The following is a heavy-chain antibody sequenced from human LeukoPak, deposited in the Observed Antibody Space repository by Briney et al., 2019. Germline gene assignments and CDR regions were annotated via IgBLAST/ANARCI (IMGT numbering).Heavy chain of an antibody. Sequence: SVKVSCKASGGTFISYAISWVRQAPGQGLEWMGGIIPIFGTANYAQKFQGRVTITADKSTSTAYMELSSLRSEDTAVYYCASFDYSNYGALGYWGQGTLVTVSS. CDR1: GGTFISYA. CDR2: IIPIFGTA. D-gene: IGHD4-11*01. CDR3: ASFDYSNYGALGY. V-gene: IGHV1-69*06. J-gene: IGHJ4*02.